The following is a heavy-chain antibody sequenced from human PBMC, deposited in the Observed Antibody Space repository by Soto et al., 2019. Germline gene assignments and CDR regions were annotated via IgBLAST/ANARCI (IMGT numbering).Heavy chain of an antibody. CDR1: GFSLSNARMG. Sequence: QVTLKESGPVLVKPTETLTMTSTVSGFSLSNARMGVSCIRQPPGKALEWLAHIFSNDEKSYSTSLKSRLTRSKDTSKSQVVLTMTSMHPVDTATYYCAPLLWFWAAPYWDWGQGTLVTVSS. D-gene: IGHD3-10*01. V-gene: IGHV2-26*01. J-gene: IGHJ4*02. CDR3: APLLWFWAAPYWD. CDR2: IFSNDEK.